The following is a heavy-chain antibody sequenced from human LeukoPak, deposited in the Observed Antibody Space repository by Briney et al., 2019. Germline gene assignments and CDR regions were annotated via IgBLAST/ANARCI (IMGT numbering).Heavy chain of an antibody. D-gene: IGHD6-19*01. V-gene: IGHV3-48*04. CDR2: ISSSSSTI. CDR1: GFTFSSYS. J-gene: IGHJ4*02. CDR3: ARVNRAVAGTDFDY. Sequence: GGSLRLSCAASGFTFSSYSMNWVRQAPGKGLEWVSYISSSSSTIYYADSVKGRFTISRDNAKNSLYLQMNSLRAEDTAVYYCARVNRAVAGTDFDYWGQGTLVTVSS.